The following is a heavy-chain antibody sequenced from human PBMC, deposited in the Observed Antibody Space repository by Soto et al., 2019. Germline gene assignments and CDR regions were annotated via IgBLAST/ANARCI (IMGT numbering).Heavy chain of an antibody. D-gene: IGHD3-22*01. V-gene: IGHV4-34*01. CDR2: ITHSGSA. CDR1: GGSFSDYS. Sequence: SETLSLTCAVYGGSFSDYSWPWIRQPPGKALEWIGQITHSGSANYNPSLKSRVTISVDTSKNQFSLKLSSVTAADTAVYYCAVDSSGYYYGNYWGQVTRVTVAS. CDR3: AVDSSGYYYGNY. J-gene: IGHJ4*02.